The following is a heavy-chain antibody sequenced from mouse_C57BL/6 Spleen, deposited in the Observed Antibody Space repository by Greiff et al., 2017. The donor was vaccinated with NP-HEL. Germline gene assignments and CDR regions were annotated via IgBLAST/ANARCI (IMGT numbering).Heavy chain of an antibody. D-gene: IGHD4-1*01. V-gene: IGHV3-6*01. Sequence: ESGPGLVKPSQSLSLSCSVTGYSITSGYYWYWIRQFPGNQLEWMGYISYDGSNNYNPSLKNRISITRDTSKNQFFLELNSVTTEDTATYDCARGGTGTPFDYWGQGTTLTVSS. CDR3: ARGGTGTPFDY. J-gene: IGHJ2*01. CDR2: ISYDGSN. CDR1: GYSITSGYY.